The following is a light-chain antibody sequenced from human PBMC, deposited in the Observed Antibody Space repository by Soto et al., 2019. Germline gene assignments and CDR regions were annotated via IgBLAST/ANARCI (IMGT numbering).Light chain of an antibody. CDR1: QSIRRS. Sequence: HLTQYTSSLSASVADRVTITCRASQSIRRSLNWYQQKPGKAPNLLIYAASSLQTGVPSRFTGSGSGTDFTLTISNLQPEDLAVYYFQQTHSSPRTFRQGTKV. CDR2: AAS. J-gene: IGKJ1*01. CDR3: QQTHSSPRT. V-gene: IGKV1-39*01.